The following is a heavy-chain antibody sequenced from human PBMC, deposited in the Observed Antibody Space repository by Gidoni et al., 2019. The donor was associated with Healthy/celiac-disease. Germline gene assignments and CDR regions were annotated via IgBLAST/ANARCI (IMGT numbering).Heavy chain of an antibody. CDR1: GFTFDDYA. D-gene: IGHD3-22*01. CDR2: IRLNSCSI. Sequence: EVQLVESGGGLVQPGRSLRVYCAAYGFTFDDYAMHWVRQAPGKGLDWVSGIRLNSCSIGYADSVKGRFTISRDNAKNSLYLQMNSLRAEDTALYYCAKDIHSSGYYFDYWGQGTLVTVSS. J-gene: IGHJ4*02. V-gene: IGHV3-9*01. CDR3: AKDIHSSGYYFDY.